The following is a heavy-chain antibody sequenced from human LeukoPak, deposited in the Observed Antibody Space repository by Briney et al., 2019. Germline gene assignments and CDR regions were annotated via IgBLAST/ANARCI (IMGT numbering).Heavy chain of an antibody. Sequence: PGGSLRLSCAASGNYWMHWVRQVPGKGLVWVSHINSDGSWTSYADSVKGRFTISKDNAKNTVYLQMDSLRAEDTAIYYCARDYWWNYDYWGQGTLVTVSS. CDR3: ARDYWWNYDY. CDR1: GNYW. D-gene: IGHD1-7*01. CDR2: INSDGSWT. V-gene: IGHV3-74*01. J-gene: IGHJ4*02.